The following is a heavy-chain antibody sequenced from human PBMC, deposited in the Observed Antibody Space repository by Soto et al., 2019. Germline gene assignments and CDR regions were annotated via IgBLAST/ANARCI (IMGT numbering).Heavy chain of an antibody. CDR3: ARGRNYYDSSGFDP. V-gene: IGHV4-31*02. Sequence: WTWIRQHPGKGLDWIGYIYNSGSTYYKPSLKSRVIISADTSKNQLSLKLTSVTAADTAVYYCARGRNYYDSSGFDPWGQGTLVTVSS. CDR2: IYNSGST. D-gene: IGHD3-22*01. J-gene: IGHJ5*02.